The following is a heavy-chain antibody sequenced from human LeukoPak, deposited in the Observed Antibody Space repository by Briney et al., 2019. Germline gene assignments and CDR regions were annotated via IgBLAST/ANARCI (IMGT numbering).Heavy chain of an antibody. CDR1: GFIFSGYG. CDR2: MSHDGNYK. CDR3: AKDRIILSFGDASKH. D-gene: IGHD3-10*01. Sequence: GRSLRLSCAASGFIFSGYGMHWVRQAPGKGLEWVALMSHDGNYKHYADSVKGRFTISRDNSKNTLYLEMNSLRVEDTAVYYCAKDRIILSFGDASKHWGQGTLVTVSS. V-gene: IGHV3-30*18. J-gene: IGHJ1*01.